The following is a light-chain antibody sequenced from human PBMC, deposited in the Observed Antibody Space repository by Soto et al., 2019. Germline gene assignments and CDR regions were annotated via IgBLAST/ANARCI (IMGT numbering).Light chain of an antibody. CDR3: QQSYSAPRT. CDR1: QSISTY. J-gene: IGKJ1*01. V-gene: IGKV1-39*01. CDR2: AAS. Sequence: DIQMTQSPSSLSASVGDRVTITCRASQSISTYLNWYQQKPGKAPELLIYAASSLQSAVPSRFSGSGSGTDFTLTISSLQPEDFATYYCQQSYSAPRTFGQGTKVDIK.